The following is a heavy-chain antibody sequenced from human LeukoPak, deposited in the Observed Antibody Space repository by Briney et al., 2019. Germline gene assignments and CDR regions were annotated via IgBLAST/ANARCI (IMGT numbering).Heavy chain of an antibody. D-gene: IGHD3-22*01. Sequence: GGSLRLSCAASGFTFSSYEMNWVRQAPGKGLEWVSYISSTGSTIYYADSVKGRFTISGDNAKNSLYLQMNSLRAEDTAVYYCASDYYDRSQYWGQGTLVTVSS. CDR3: ASDYYDRSQY. CDR2: ISSTGSTI. CDR1: GFTFSSYE. J-gene: IGHJ4*02. V-gene: IGHV3-48*03.